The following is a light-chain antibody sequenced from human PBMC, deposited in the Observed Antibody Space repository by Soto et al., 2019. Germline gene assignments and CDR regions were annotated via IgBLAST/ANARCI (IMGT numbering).Light chain of an antibody. CDR3: QSYDSSLSRV. CDR2: GNK. Sequence: QSVLTQSPSVSGAPGQRVTISCTGSSSNIGAGYDVHWYQQLPGTAPKLLIYGNKNRPSGVPDRFSASKSGTSASLAIAGLQDEVEDDYSCQSYDSSLSRVFGTGTKVTVL. V-gene: IGLV1-40*01. CDR1: SSNIGAGYD. J-gene: IGLJ1*01.